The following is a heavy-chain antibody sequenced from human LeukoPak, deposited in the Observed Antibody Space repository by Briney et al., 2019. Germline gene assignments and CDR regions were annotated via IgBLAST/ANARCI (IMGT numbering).Heavy chain of an antibody. J-gene: IGHJ5*02. CDR1: GYTFTSYG. CDR3: ARDSWAYCSGGSCYSGWFDP. V-gene: IGHV1-18*01. D-gene: IGHD2-15*01. CDR2: ISASNGNT. Sequence: ASVTVSCKASGYTFTSYGLSWVRQAPGQGLEWMGWISASNGNTNYAQKLQGRVTMTTDTSTSTAYMELRSLRSDDTAVYYCARDSWAYCSGGSCYSGWFDPWGQGTLVTVSS.